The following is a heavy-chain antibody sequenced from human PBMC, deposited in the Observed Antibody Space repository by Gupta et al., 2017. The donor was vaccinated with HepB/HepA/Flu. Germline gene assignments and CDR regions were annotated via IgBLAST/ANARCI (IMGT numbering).Heavy chain of an antibody. CDR2: ICTDMKQ. CDR1: GFTIGGNA. D-gene: IGHD3-3*02. J-gene: IGHJ6*03. V-gene: IGHV3-23*01. Sequence: EVLLLESGGGLVQLGGSMRLSCVVSGFTIGGNAMSWFRQAPGKGLEWVSGICTDMKQHYADSVRGRFTISRDNSENRVYLQKNSLRAEDTAVYYCAKDLHIWSGMDVWGKGTTVTVSS. CDR3: AKDLHIWSGMDV.